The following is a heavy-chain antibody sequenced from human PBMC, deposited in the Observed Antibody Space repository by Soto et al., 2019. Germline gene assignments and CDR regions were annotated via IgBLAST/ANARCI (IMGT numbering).Heavy chain of an antibody. Sequence: SETLSLTCAVSGDSISSNSWWSWVRQPPGKGLEWIAELFHSGSTNYNPSLRSRVTISADTSKNHFSLDLRSVTAADTAVYFCARLMLYGKSYGSSAFDVWGPGTMVTVSS. CDR1: GDSISSNSW. V-gene: IGHV4-4*02. CDR2: LFHSGST. CDR3: ARLMLYGKSYGSSAFDV. D-gene: IGHD5-18*01. J-gene: IGHJ3*01.